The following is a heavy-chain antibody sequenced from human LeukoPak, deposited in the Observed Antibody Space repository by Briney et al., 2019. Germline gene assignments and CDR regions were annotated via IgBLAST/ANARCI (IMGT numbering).Heavy chain of an antibody. CDR1: GYSISSGYY. J-gene: IGHJ5*02. V-gene: IGHV4-38-2*02. CDR3: ARDGSWYYDFWSGYPDNWFDP. Sequence: PSETLSLTCTVSGYSISSGYYWGWIRQPPGKGLEWIGSIYHSGSTYYNPSLKSRVTISVDTSKNQFSLKLSSVTAADTAVYYCARDGSWYYDFWSGYPDNWFDPWGQGTLVTVSS. CDR2: IYHSGST. D-gene: IGHD3-3*01.